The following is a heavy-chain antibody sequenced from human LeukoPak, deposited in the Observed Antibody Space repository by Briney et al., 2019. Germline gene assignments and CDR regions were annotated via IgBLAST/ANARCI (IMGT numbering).Heavy chain of an antibody. D-gene: IGHD3-3*01. J-gene: IGHJ3*02. Sequence: GGSLRLSCAASGFTFSSYGMHGVRQAPGKGLEWVAFIRYDGRNKYYADSVKGRFTISRDNSKNTLYLQMNSVRAEDTAVYYCANYDFWSGQRAFDIWGQGTMVTVSS. V-gene: IGHV3-30*02. CDR3: ANYDFWSGQRAFDI. CDR1: GFTFSSYG. CDR2: IRYDGRNK.